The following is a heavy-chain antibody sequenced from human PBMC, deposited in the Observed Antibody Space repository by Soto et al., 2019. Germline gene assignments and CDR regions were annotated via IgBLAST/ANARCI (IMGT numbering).Heavy chain of an antibody. CDR3: AADHNYDFWSGLYYYMDV. CDR1: GFTFTSSA. D-gene: IGHD3-3*01. J-gene: IGHJ6*03. Sequence: SVTVSCKASGFTFTSSAMQWVRQARGQRLEWIGWIVVGSGNTNYAQKFQERVTITRDMSTSTAYMELSSLRSEDTAVYYCAADHNYDFWSGLYYYMDVWGKGTTVTVSS. CDR2: IVVGSGNT. V-gene: IGHV1-58*02.